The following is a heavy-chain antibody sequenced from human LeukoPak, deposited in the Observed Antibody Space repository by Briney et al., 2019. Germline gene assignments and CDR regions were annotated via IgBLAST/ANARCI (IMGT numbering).Heavy chain of an antibody. CDR1: GGTFSSYT. J-gene: IGHJ4*02. Sequence: ASVRVSCKASGGTFSSYTITWVRQAPGQGLEWMGIINPSGGSTSYAQKFQGRVTMTRDMSTSTVYMELSSLRSEDTAVYYCARGPYRALIAAAGRNYFDYWGQGTLVTVSS. D-gene: IGHD6-13*01. V-gene: IGHV1-46*01. CDR2: INPSGGST. CDR3: ARGPYRALIAAAGRNYFDY.